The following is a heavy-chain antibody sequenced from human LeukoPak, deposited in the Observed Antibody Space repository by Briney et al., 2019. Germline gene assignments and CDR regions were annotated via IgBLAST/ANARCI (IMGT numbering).Heavy chain of an antibody. Sequence: PSETLSLTCTVSGGSISSYYWSWIRQPPGKGLEWIGYIYYSGSTNYNPSLKSRVTISVDTSKNQFSLKLSSVTAADTAVYYCAREGHYDTSGYYHWFDPWGQGTLVTVSS. CDR2: IYYSGST. CDR1: GGSISSYY. CDR3: AREGHYDTSGYYHWFDP. J-gene: IGHJ5*02. D-gene: IGHD3-22*01. V-gene: IGHV4-59*01.